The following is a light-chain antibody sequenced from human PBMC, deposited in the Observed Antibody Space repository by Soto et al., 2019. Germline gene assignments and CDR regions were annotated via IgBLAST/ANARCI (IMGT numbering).Light chain of an antibody. CDR1: QTISSW. J-gene: IGKJ1*01. CDR3: LQHNSYPWT. CDR2: AAS. Sequence: DIQVTHATSTLPGTDRDRVTLSCRASQTISSWLAWYQQKPGKAPKRLIYAASSLQSGVPSRFSGSGSGTEFTLTISSLQPEDFATYYCLQHNSYPWTFGQGTKVDI. V-gene: IGKV1-17*01.